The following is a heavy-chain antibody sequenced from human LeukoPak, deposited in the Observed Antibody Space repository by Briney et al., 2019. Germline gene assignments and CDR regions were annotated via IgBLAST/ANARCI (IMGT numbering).Heavy chain of an antibody. V-gene: IGHV4-4*07. CDR3: ARSEYMITFGGVIVMGTFDY. CDR2: TYTSGST. Sequence: SETLSLTCTVSGGSISSYYWSWIRQPAGKGLEWIGRTYTSGSTNYNPSLKSRVTMSVDTSKNQFSLKLSSVTAADTAVYYCARSEYMITFGGVIVMGTFDYWGQGTLVTVSS. D-gene: IGHD3-16*02. CDR1: GGSISSYY. J-gene: IGHJ4*02.